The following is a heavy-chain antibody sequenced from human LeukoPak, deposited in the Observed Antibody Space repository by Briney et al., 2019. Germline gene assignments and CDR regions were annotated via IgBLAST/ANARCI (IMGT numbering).Heavy chain of an antibody. D-gene: IGHD2-21*02. J-gene: IGHJ5*02. V-gene: IGHV1-46*01. CDR3: ARDNSMRDTAWWFDP. CDR2: INPSGDIT. CDR1: GYTFTRHY. Sequence: ASVKVSCKASGYTFTRHYMHWVRQAPGQGLEWMGIINPSGDITSYAQKFQGRVIMTRDMSTSTDYMELSSLRSEDTAVYYCARDNSMRDTAWWFDPWGQGTLVTVSS.